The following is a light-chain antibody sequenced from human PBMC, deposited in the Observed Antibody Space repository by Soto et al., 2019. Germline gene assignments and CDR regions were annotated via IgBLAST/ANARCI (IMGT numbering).Light chain of an antibody. CDR3: QQRTNWPSST. CDR1: QSVRSY. J-gene: IGKJ5*01. Sequence: EIVLTQSPATLSLSPGERATVSCRASQSVRSYLAWYQQKPGQAPRLLIHDASSRATGIPARFSGSGSGTDFTLTFSSLEPEDFAVYYCQQRTNWPSSTFGQGTRLEIK. V-gene: IGKV3-11*01. CDR2: DAS.